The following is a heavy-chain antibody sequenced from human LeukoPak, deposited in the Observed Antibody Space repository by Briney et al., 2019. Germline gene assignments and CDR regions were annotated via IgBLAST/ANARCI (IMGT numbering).Heavy chain of an antibody. J-gene: IGHJ3*02. D-gene: IGHD3-22*01. Sequence: GGSLRLSCAASGFTFRSYSMNWVRQAPGKGLEGVSYITSSSSTIHYADSVKGRFTISRDNAKNSLYLQMNSLRAEDTAVYYCARADSSGYYLVGGFDIWGQGTMVTVSS. CDR3: ARADSSGYYLVGGFDI. V-gene: IGHV3-48*01. CDR1: GFTFRSYS. CDR2: ITSSSSTI.